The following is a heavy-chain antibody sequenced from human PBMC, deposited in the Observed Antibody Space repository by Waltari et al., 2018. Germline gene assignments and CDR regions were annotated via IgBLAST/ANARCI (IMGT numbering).Heavy chain of an antibody. V-gene: IGHV4-39*01. CDR2: IYYSGST. J-gene: IGHJ4*02. D-gene: IGHD4-17*01. CDR1: GGSISSSSYY. CDR3: ARQYGDYPIEIDY. Sequence: QLQLQESGPGLVKPSETLSLTCTVSGGSISSSSYYWGWIRQPPGKGLEWIGSIYYSGSTYYNPSLKSRVTISVDTSKNQFSLKLSSVTAADTAVYYCARQYGDYPIEIDYWGQGTLVTVSS.